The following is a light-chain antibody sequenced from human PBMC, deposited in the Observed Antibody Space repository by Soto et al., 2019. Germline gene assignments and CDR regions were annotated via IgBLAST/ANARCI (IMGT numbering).Light chain of an antibody. CDR2: GAS. Sequence: EIVMTQSPATLSVSPGERATLSCRASQSVSNNLAWYQQQPCQAPRLLIYGASTTASGIPARFSASGSGTEFTPTISSLQSEDFAVYYCLHYNDWPRWTFGQGTKVDIK. V-gene: IGKV3-15*01. CDR3: LHYNDWPRWT. J-gene: IGKJ1*01. CDR1: QSVSNN.